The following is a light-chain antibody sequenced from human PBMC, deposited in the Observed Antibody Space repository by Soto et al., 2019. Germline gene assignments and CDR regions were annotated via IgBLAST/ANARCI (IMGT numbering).Light chain of an antibody. V-gene: IGLV2-14*01. CDR2: EVS. J-gene: IGLJ3*02. Sequence: QSALTQPASVSGSPGQSITISCTGTSSDVGDYNYVSWYQQDPGKAPKLMIFEVSNRPSGVSNRFSGSKSGSTASLTISGLQAEDEADYYCSSYTISGTWVFGGGTKLTVL. CDR1: SSDVGDYNY. CDR3: SSYTISGTWV.